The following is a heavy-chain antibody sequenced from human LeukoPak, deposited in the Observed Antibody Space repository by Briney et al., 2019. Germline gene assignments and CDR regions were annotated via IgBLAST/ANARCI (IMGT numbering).Heavy chain of an antibody. Sequence: GGSLRLSCAASGFIFSAFGMTWVRQPPGKGLEWVSAINSGGGVTYYADSVKGRFTISRDNSENTLFLQMDSLRAEDTAVYYCAKGRGYCTGGSCYSDYWGQGTLVTVSS. J-gene: IGHJ4*02. CDR2: INSGGGVT. CDR1: GFIFSAFG. V-gene: IGHV3-23*01. CDR3: AKGRGYCTGGSCYSDY. D-gene: IGHD2-15*01.